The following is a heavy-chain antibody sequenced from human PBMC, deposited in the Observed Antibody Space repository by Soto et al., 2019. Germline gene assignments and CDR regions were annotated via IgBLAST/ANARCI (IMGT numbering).Heavy chain of an antibody. Sequence: PSETLSLTWTVSGGSISSYYWSWIRQPPGKGLEWIGYIYYSGSTNYNPSLKSRVTISVDTSKNQFSLKLSSVTAADTAVYYCARGDPFDYWGQGTLVTVSS. CDR3: ARGDPFDY. CDR1: GGSISSYY. J-gene: IGHJ4*02. CDR2: IYYSGST. V-gene: IGHV4-59*01.